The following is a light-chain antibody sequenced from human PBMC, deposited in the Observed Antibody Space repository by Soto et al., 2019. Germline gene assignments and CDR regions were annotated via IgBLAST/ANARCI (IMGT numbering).Light chain of an antibody. J-gene: IGKJ4*01. CDR1: QSVSRY. Sequence: EIVLTQSPATLSLSPGERATLSCRASQSVSRYLAWYQQKPGQAPRLLIYDASNRATGIPARFSGSGSGTDFPLTISRLEPEDFAVYYCQQRSDWPSTFGGGTKVQIK. CDR2: DAS. CDR3: QQRSDWPST. V-gene: IGKV3-11*01.